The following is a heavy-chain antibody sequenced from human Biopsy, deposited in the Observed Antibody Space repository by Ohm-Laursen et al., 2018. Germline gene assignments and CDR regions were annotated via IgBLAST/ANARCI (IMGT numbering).Heavy chain of an antibody. CDR2: IYASETT. V-gene: IGHV4-4*07. CDR1: GGSLSGYS. Sequence: SDTLSLTCTVSGGSLSGYSWNWIRQPAGKGLEWIGRIYASETTHFNPSLRSRLIMSVDTSRNQFSLRLSPVTAADTAIYYCAREFTYNYGAKGALDIWGQGTKVTVSS. CDR3: AREFTYNYGAKGALDI. D-gene: IGHD4/OR15-4a*01. J-gene: IGHJ3*02.